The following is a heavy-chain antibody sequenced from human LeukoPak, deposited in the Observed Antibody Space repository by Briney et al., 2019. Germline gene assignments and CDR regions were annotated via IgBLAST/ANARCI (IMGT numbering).Heavy chain of an antibody. CDR2: ISGSGGST. CDR1: GFTFSSYA. V-gene: IGHV3-23*01. Sequence: PGGSLRLSCAASGFTFSSYAKSWVRQAPGKGLEWVSAISGSGGSTYYADSVKGRFTISRDNSKNTLYLQMNSLRAEDTAVYYCAKGHYGSGSYYYIDYWGQGTLVTVSS. CDR3: AKGHYGSGSYYYIDY. J-gene: IGHJ4*02. D-gene: IGHD3-10*01.